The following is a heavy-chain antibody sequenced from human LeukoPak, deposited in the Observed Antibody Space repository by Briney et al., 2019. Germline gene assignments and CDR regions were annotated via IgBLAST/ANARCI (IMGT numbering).Heavy chain of an antibody. CDR1: GGSISSYY. V-gene: IGHV4-59*01. CDR3: ACYGDYDYWFDP. CDR2: IYYSGSN. Sequence: SETLSLTCTVSGGSISSYYWSWIRQPPGKGLEWIGYIYYSGSNNYNPSLKSQATLPVDTSKNQFSLKLSSVTAADTAVYYCACYGDYDYWFDPWGQGTLVTVSS. J-gene: IGHJ5*02. D-gene: IGHD4-17*01.